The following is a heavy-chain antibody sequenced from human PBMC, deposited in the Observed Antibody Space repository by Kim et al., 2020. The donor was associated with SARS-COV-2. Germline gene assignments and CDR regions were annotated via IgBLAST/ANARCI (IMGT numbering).Heavy chain of an antibody. V-gene: IGHV4-4*07. Sequence: SETLSLTCPVSGGSISRYYWSCIRQPAGKGLDWIGRIYTSGSTNYNPSLKSRVTMSVDTSKNQFSLKLSSVTAADTAVYYCARDPAAGTRWDYWGQGTLV. CDR3: ARDPAAGTRWDY. D-gene: IGHD6-13*01. CDR2: IYTSGST. CDR1: GGSISRYY. J-gene: IGHJ4*02.